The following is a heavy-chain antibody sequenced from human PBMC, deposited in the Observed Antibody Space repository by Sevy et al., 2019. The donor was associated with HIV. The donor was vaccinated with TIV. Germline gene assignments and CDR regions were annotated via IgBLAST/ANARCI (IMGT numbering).Heavy chain of an antibody. CDR3: ARDRGGGYCSGGSCYSHDACDI. CDR1: GGSISSYY. CDR2: IYYSGST. V-gene: IGHV4-59*13. Sequence: SETLSLTCTVSGGSISSYYWSWIRQPPGKGLEWIGYIYYSGSTNYNPSLKSRVTISVDTSKNQFSLKLSSVTAADTAVYDCARDRGGGYCSGGSCYSHDACDIWGQGTMVTVSS. D-gene: IGHD2-15*01. J-gene: IGHJ3*02.